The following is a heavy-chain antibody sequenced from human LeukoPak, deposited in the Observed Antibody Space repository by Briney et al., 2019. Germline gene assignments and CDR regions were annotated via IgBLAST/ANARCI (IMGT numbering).Heavy chain of an antibody. CDR1: GGSISSGGYY. CDR3: ARVAPQLYNYDTSGYYPDY. J-gene: IGHJ4*02. Sequence: PSQTLSLTCTVSGGSISSGGYYWSWIRQHPGKGLEWIGYIYYSGSTYYNPSLKSRVTISADTSKNQFSLRLSPVTAADTAVYYCARVAPQLYNYDTSGYYPDYWGQGTLVTVSS. V-gene: IGHV4-31*03. CDR2: IYYSGST. D-gene: IGHD3-22*01.